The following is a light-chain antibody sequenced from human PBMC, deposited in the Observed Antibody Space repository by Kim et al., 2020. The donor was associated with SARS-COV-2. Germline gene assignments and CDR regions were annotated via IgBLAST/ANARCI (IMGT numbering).Light chain of an antibody. Sequence: QSALTQPPSVSGSPGQSVTISCTGTSSDIGSYNRVSWYQQAPGRAPKLIIYAVSHRPSGVPHRFSGSKSDNAASLTISGLQADDEGHYYCSSYTTRSTVVFGAGTQLTVL. CDR1: SSDIGSYNR. CDR3: SSYTTRSTVV. J-gene: IGLJ3*02. V-gene: IGLV2-18*02. CDR2: AVS.